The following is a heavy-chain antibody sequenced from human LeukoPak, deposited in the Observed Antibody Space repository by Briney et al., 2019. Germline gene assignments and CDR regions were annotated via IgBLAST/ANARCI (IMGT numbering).Heavy chain of an antibody. CDR1: GFTFSSYS. D-gene: IGHD1-26*01. CDR3: ARDPYSGSYGDYYYYYMDV. V-gene: IGHV3-21*01. CDR2: ITSSSSYI. J-gene: IGHJ6*03. Sequence: GGSLRLSCAASGFTFSSYSMNWVRQAPGKGLEWVSSITSSSSYIYYADSVKGRFTISRDNAKNSLYLQMNSLRPEDTAVYYCARDPYSGSYGDYYYYYMDVWGKGTTVTISS.